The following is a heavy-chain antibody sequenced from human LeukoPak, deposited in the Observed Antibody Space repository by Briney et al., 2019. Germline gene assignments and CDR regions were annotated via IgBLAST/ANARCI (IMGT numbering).Heavy chain of an antibody. J-gene: IGHJ4*02. Sequence: GASVKVSCKASGYTFNRYGISWVRQAPGQGPEWMGWISCYNGDTKYAQKFQGRVTMTTDTSTSTAHMELGSLRSDDTAVYYCARDPSNTSGSYVYFDYWGQGALVTVSS. CDR2: ISCYNGDT. V-gene: IGHV1-18*01. D-gene: IGHD6-19*01. CDR1: GYTFNRYG. CDR3: ARDPSNTSGSYVYFDY.